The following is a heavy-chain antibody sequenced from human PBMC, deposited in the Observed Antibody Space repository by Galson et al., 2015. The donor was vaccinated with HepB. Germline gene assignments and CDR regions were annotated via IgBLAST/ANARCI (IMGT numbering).Heavy chain of an antibody. D-gene: IGHD5-18*01. CDR3: ARAAGGYSYGNFDY. Sequence: ETLSLTCAVYGGSFSGYYWSWIRQPPGKGLEWIGEINHSGSTNYNPSLKSRVTISVDTSKNQFSLKLSSVTAADTAVYYCARAAGGYSYGNFDYWGQGTLVTVSS. CDR2: INHSGST. CDR1: GGSFSGYY. V-gene: IGHV4-34*01. J-gene: IGHJ4*02.